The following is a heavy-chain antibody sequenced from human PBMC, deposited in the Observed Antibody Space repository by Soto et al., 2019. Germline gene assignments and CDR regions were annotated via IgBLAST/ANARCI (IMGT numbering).Heavy chain of an antibody. D-gene: IGHD6-13*01. J-gene: IGHJ6*02. CDR2: IWYDGSNK. Sequence: GGSLRLSCAASGFTFSSYGMHWVRQAPGKGLEWVAVIWYDGSNKYYADSVKGRFTISRDNSKNTLYLQMNSLRAEDTAVYYCARDAGIPLEGNGMDVWGQGTTVTVSS. V-gene: IGHV3-33*01. CDR3: ARDAGIPLEGNGMDV. CDR1: GFTFSSYG.